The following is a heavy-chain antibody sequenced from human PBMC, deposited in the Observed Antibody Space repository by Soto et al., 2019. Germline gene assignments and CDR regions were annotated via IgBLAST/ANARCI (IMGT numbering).Heavy chain of an antibody. V-gene: IGHV3-11*05. Sequence: QVQLVESGGGLVKPGGSLRLSCAASGFTFSDYYASWLRQSPGKGLEWISYISGNSLDTNYADSVRGRFTISRDNAENSLYLQMNYLRAEDTAMYYCASGQQIRMADNWGQGTMVTVSS. CDR1: GFTFSDYY. D-gene: IGHD6-13*01. J-gene: IGHJ3*02. CDR2: ISGNSLDT. CDR3: ASGQQIRMADN.